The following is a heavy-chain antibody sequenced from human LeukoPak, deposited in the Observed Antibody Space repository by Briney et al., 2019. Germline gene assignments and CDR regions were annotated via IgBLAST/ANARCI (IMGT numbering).Heavy chain of an antibody. D-gene: IGHD3-3*01. CDR1: GYSISSNYY. V-gene: IGHV4-4*07. CDR2: IYTSGST. Sequence: SETLSLTCTVSGYSISSNYYWSWIRQPAGKGLEWIGRIYTSGSTNYNPSLKSRVTMSVDTSKNQFSLKLSSVTAADTAVYYCARALLDDFWSGYRPYYYYYYMDVWGKGTTVTVSS. CDR3: ARALLDDFWSGYRPYYYYYYMDV. J-gene: IGHJ6*03.